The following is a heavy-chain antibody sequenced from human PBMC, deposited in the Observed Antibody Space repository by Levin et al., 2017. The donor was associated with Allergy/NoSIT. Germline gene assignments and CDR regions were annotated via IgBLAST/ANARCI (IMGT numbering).Heavy chain of an antibody. D-gene: IGHD5-24*01. Sequence: SVKVSCKASGGTINSYGISWVRQAPGQGLEWMGGIIPIFGSANYAQKFQGRVTITADTSTSTAYLELSSLSSEDTAVYYCARHGMATDIDYWGQGTLVTVSS. CDR2: IIPIFGSA. CDR3: ARHGMATDIDY. CDR1: GGTINSYG. V-gene: IGHV1-69*06. J-gene: IGHJ4*02.